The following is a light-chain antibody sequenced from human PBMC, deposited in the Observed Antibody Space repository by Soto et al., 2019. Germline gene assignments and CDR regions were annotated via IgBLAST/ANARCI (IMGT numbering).Light chain of an antibody. Sequence: EVVMTQSPATLSVSPGERATLFCRASQSDNSKLAWFQQKPGQAPRLLIYGASTRATGIPARFSGSGSGTEFTLTIGSLQSEDFAVYYCQQYDIWPPYTFGQGTKLQIK. J-gene: IGKJ2*01. V-gene: IGKV3-15*01. CDR2: GAS. CDR1: QSDNSK. CDR3: QQYDIWPPYT.